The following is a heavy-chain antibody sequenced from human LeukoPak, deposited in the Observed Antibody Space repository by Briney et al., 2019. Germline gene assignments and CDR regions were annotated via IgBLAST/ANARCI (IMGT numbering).Heavy chain of an antibody. CDR3: ARDWTPDY. D-gene: IGHD3/OR15-3a*01. CDR1: GFSFSRYW. J-gene: IGHJ4*02. CDR2: INLDGSTA. Sequence: GGSLRLSCAASGFSFSRYWMLWVRQAPGKGLVWVSRINLDGSTAEYADSVKGRFTISRDNAKSTLYLQMNSLRVEDTAVYYCARDWTPDYWGQGTLVTVSS. V-gene: IGHV3-74*03.